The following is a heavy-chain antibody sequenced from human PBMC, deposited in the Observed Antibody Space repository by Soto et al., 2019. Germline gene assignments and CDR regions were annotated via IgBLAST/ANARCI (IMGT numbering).Heavy chain of an antibody. D-gene: IGHD1-1*01. Sequence: GESLRLSCAASGFTFSTYGMHWVRQGPGKGLEWVAVISYDGSNKYYADSVKGRFTISRDNSKNTLYLQMNSLRAEDTAVYYCAKDRKRYNWNDFPHYYHGMDVWGQGT. CDR1: GFTFSTYG. CDR2: ISYDGSNK. V-gene: IGHV3-30*18. CDR3: AKDRKRYNWNDFPHYYHGMDV. J-gene: IGHJ6*02.